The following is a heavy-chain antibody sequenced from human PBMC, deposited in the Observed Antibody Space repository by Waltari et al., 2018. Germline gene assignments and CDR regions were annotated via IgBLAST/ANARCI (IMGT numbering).Heavy chain of an antibody. Sequence: EVQLVESGGGLVKPGGSLRLSCAASGFTFSNAWMRWVRQAPGKGLEWVGRIKSKTEGGTTDYAAPVKGRFTISRDDSKNTLYLQMNSLKTEDTAVYYCTTRSYYYDSSGYYGAFDIWGQGTMVTVSS. J-gene: IGHJ3*02. D-gene: IGHD3-22*01. CDR3: TTRSYYYDSSGYYGAFDI. CDR2: IKSKTEGGTT. V-gene: IGHV3-15*01. CDR1: GFTFSNAW.